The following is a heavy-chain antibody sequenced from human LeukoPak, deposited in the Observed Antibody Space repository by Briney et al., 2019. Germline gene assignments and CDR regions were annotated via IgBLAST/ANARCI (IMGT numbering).Heavy chain of an antibody. V-gene: IGHV3-48*03. D-gene: IGHD3-3*01. CDR2: ISCSGRTT. CDR3: ASWAGNTQSDSWSGPFDY. J-gene: IGHJ4*02. Sequence: GGSLRLSCAVSGLTFSNFKMNWVRQAPGKGLEWVSYISCSGRTTFYADSVKGRFTISRDNAKNSLYLQMSSLRVEDTAVYYCASWAGNTQSDSWSGPFDYWGQGTLVTVSS. CDR1: GLTFSNFK.